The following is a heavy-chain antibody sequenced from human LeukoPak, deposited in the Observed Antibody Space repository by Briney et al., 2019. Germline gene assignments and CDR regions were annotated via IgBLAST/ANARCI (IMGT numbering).Heavy chain of an antibody. CDR3: ARRLRHCTTTSCSDNWFDP. CDR1: GYSFTSYW. CDR2: IHPGDSDT. J-gene: IGHJ5*02. V-gene: IGHV5-51*01. Sequence: GESLKIPCKGSGYSFTSYWIAWVRQMPGKGLEWMGIIHPGDSDTRYSPSFQGQVTISADKSISTAYLQWSSLRASDTAIYYCARRLRHCTTTSCSDNWFDPWGQGTLVTVSS. D-gene: IGHD2-2*01.